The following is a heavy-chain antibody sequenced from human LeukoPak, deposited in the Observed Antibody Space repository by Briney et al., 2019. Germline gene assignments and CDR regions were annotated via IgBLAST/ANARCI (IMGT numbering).Heavy chain of an antibody. J-gene: IGHJ4*02. CDR2: ISSSSSYT. CDR1: GFTFSDYY. D-gene: IGHD3-22*01. Sequence: GGSLRLSCAASGFTFSDYYMSWIRQAPGKGLEWVSYISSSSSYTNYADSVKGRFTISRDNAKNSLYLQMNSLRAEDTAVYYCARDPDSNGLYYFDYWGQGTLVTVSS. V-gene: IGHV3-11*06. CDR3: ARDPDSNGLYYFDY.